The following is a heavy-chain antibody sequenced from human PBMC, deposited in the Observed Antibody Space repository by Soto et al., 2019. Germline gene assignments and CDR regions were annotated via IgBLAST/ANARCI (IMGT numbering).Heavy chain of an antibody. CDR1: GFTFSSYA. Sequence: PGGSLRLSCAASGFTFSSYAMSWVRQAPGKGLEWVSAISGSGGSTYHADSVKGRFTISRDNSKNTLYLQMNSLRAEDTAVYYCAKGLEPYGAARSFDIWGQGTMVTVSS. CDR3: AKGLEPYGAARSFDI. CDR2: ISGSGGST. V-gene: IGHV3-23*01. D-gene: IGHD6-6*01. J-gene: IGHJ3*02.